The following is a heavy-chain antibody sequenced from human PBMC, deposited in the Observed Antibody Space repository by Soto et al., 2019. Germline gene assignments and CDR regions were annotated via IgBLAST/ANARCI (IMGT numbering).Heavy chain of an antibody. CDR3: ARALFDP. CDR1: GGSFSGYY. V-gene: IGHV4-34*01. Sequence: PSETLSLTCAVYGGSFSGYYWSWIRQPPGKGLEWIGEINHSGSTNYNPSLKSRVTISVDTSKNQFSLKLSSVTAADTAVYYCARALFDPWGQGTLVTVS. CDR2: INHSGST. J-gene: IGHJ5*02.